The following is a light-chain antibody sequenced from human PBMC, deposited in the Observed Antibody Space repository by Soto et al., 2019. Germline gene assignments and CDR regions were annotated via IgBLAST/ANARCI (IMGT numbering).Light chain of an antibody. CDR1: QTVGTY. J-gene: IGKJ5*01. V-gene: IGKV3-11*01. Sequence: EIVLTQFPATLSLFPGETATLSCRASQTVGTYLAWYQQKTGQAPSLLISDVSYRATGVPTRFSGSGSATDLSLTISSLEPQDFAVYFCQQRNNWPTFTFGQGTRLEIK. CDR2: DVS. CDR3: QQRNNWPTFT.